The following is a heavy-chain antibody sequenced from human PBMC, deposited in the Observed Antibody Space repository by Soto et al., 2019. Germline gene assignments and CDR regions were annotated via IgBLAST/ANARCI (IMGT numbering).Heavy chain of an antibody. V-gene: IGHV4-59*01. CDR3: VRESPIVRWFDP. Sequence: SETLSLTCTVSGGSISSYYWSWIRQPPGKGLEWIGYIYYSGSTNYNPSLKSRVTISVDTSKNQFSLKLSSVTAADTAVYYCVRESPIVRWFDPWGQGTLVTVSS. CDR2: IYYSGST. J-gene: IGHJ5*02. CDR1: GGSISSYY. D-gene: IGHD3-16*02.